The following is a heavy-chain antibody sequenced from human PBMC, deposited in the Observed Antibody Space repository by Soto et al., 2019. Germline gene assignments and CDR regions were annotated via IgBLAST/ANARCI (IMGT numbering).Heavy chain of an antibody. V-gene: IGHV1-18*01. Sequence: QVQLVQSGAEVKKPGASVKVSCKASGYTFTSYGISWVRQDPGQGLEWMGWISAYNGNTNYAQKLQGRVTMTTDTSTSTAYMELRSLRSDDTAVYYCASPRDYVWGSYRYKSDAFDIWGQGTMVTVSS. CDR1: GYTFTSYG. CDR3: ASPRDYVWGSYRYKSDAFDI. J-gene: IGHJ3*02. CDR2: ISAYNGNT. D-gene: IGHD3-16*02.